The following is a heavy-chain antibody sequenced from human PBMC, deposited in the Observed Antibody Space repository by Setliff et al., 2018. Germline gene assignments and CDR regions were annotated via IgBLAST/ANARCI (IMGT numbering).Heavy chain of an antibody. J-gene: IGHJ6*03. CDR1: RGTFSSYG. D-gene: IGHD6-13*01. V-gene: IGHV1-69*05. CDR2: IIPIFGTT. Sequence: SVKVSCKASRGTFSSYGITWVRQAPGQGLEWMGGIIPIFGTTDYAQKFQGRVTITTDESTSTAYMELSSLRSEDTAVYYCARESGAAAGTMDVWGKGTTVTV. CDR3: ARESGAAAGTMDV.